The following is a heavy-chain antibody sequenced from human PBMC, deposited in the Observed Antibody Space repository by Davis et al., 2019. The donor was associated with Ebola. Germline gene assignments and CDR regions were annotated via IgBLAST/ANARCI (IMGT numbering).Heavy chain of an antibody. J-gene: IGHJ5*02. CDR2: IIPIFGTA. Sequence: SVKVSCKASGGTFSSYAISWVRQAPGQGLEWMGGIIPIFGTANYAQKFQGRVTITADESTSTAYMELSSLRSEDTAVYYCARSPLPAAILDNWFDPWGQGTLVTVSS. V-gene: IGHV1-69*13. D-gene: IGHD2-2*02. CDR1: GGTFSSYA. CDR3: ARSPLPAAILDNWFDP.